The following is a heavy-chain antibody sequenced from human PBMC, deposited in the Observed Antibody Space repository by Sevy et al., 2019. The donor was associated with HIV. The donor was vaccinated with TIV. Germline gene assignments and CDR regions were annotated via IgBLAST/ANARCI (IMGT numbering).Heavy chain of an antibody. V-gene: IGHV3-30-3*01. CDR1: GFTFSSYA. CDR3: ARVEAAAGTGDYYYYGMDV. J-gene: IGHJ6*02. D-gene: IGHD6-13*01. CDR2: ISYDGSNK. Sequence: GGSLRLSCAASGFTFSSYAMHWVRQAPGKGLEWVAVISYDGSNKYYADSVKGRFTISRDNSKNTLYRQMNSLRAEDTAGYYCARVEAAAGTGDYYYYGMDVWGQGTTVTVSS.